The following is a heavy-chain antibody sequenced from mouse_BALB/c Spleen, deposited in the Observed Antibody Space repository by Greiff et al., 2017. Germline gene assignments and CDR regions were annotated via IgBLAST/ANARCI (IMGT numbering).Heavy chain of an antibody. CDR2: IYPGDGDT. CDR1: GYAFSSSW. Sequence: VQLQQSGPELVKPGASVKISCKASGYAFSSSWMNWVKQRPGQGLEWIGRIYPGDGDTNYNGKFKGKATLTADKSSSTAYMQLSSLTSVDSAVYFCARDTTVFDYWGQGTTLTVSS. D-gene: IGHD1-1*01. CDR3: ARDTTVFDY. V-gene: IGHV1-82*01. J-gene: IGHJ2*01.